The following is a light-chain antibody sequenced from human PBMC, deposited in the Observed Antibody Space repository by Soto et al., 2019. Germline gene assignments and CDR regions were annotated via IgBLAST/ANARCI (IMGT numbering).Light chain of an antibody. CDR1: QTISSSY. J-gene: IGKJ2*01. Sequence: EIVLTQSPGTLSLSPGERATLSCRASQTISSSYLAWYQQKLGQAPRLLIYGTSTRATGIPDRFSGSRSGTDFTLTISILQPEDFSTYYCQQSYSTPMYTFGQGTKLEIK. CDR2: GTS. CDR3: QQSYSTPMYT. V-gene: IGKV3-20*01.